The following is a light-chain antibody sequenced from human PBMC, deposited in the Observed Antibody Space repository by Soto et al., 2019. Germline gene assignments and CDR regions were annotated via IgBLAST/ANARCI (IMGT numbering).Light chain of an antibody. J-gene: IGKJ5*01. CDR1: QSVRNN. V-gene: IGKV3-15*01. Sequence: EIMMTQSPATLSVSPGESATLSCRASQSVRNNLAWYQHKPGQAPRLLIYYASTRATGIPARFSGSGSGTEFTLTISSLQSEDFALYYCQHYNDWPPITFGQGTRLEIK. CDR2: YAS. CDR3: QHYNDWPPIT.